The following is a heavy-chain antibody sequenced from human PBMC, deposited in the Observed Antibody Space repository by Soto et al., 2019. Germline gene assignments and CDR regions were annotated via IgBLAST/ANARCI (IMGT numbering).Heavy chain of an antibody. Sequence: SVKVSCKASGGTFSSYAISWVRQAPGQGLEWMGGIIPIFGTANYAQKFQGRVTITADESTSTAYMELSSLRSEDTAVYYCARGILATTYYYDSSGYYFDIWGQGTVVTVSS. J-gene: IGHJ3*02. V-gene: IGHV1-69*13. CDR2: IIPIFGTA. CDR3: ARGILATTYYYDSSGYYFDI. D-gene: IGHD3-22*01. CDR1: GGTFSSYA.